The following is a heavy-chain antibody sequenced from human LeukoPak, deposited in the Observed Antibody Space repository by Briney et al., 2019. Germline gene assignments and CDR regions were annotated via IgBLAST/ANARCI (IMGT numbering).Heavy chain of an antibody. CDR2: INPNSGGT. CDR3: AREISGAVANAFDI. V-gene: IGHV1-2*02. CDR1: GYTFTGYY. J-gene: IGHJ3*02. D-gene: IGHD6-19*01. Sequence: ASVKVSCKASGYTFTGYYMHWVRQAPGQGLERMGWINPNSGGTNYAQKFQGRVTMTRDTSISTAYMELSRLRSDDTAVYYCAREISGAVANAFDIWGQGTMVTVSS.